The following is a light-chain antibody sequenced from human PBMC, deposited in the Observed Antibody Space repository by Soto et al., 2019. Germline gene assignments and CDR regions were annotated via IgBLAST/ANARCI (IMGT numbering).Light chain of an antibody. Sequence: ETLMTQSPATLSVSPGERATLSCRASQSVNNNLAWYQQKLGQAPRVLIYGASSRATGIPDRISGSGSGTDFTLTISRLEPEDFAVYYCQQYGRSPTWTFGQGTKVDIK. CDR2: GAS. J-gene: IGKJ1*01. CDR1: QSVNNN. V-gene: IGKV3-20*01. CDR3: QQYGRSPTWT.